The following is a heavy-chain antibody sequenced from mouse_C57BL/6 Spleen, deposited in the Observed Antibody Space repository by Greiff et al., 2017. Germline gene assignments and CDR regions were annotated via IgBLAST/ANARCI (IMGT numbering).Heavy chain of an antibody. J-gene: IGHJ2*01. V-gene: IGHV5-4*01. Sequence: EVNLVESGGGLVKPGGSLKLSCAASGFTFSSYAMSWVRQTPEKRLEWVATISDGGSYTYYPDNVKGRFTISRDNAKNNLYLQMSHLKSEDTAMYYCAREGGTTVVANFDYWGQGTTLTVSS. D-gene: IGHD1-1*01. CDR2: ISDGGSYT. CDR1: GFTFSSYA. CDR3: AREGGTTVVANFDY.